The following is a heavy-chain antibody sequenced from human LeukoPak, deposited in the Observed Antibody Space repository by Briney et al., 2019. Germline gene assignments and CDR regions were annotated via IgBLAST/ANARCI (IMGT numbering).Heavy chain of an antibody. V-gene: IGHV5-10-1*01. CDR1: GYSFTSYW. CDR3: ARPGPDDRSGYSYYGMDV. D-gene: IGHD3-22*01. Sequence: GESLKISCKGSGYSFTSYWISWVRKMPGKGLEGMGRIDPSDSYTNYSPSFQGHVTISVDKSISTADLPWSSLKASDTAMYDCARPGPDDRSGYSYYGMDVWGQGTTVTVSS. J-gene: IGHJ6*02. CDR2: IDPSDSYT.